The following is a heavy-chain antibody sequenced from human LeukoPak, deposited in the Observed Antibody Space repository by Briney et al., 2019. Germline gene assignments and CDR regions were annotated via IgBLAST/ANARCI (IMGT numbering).Heavy chain of an antibody. CDR3: AKSHLPNSYSGTYYCDY. D-gene: IGHD1-26*01. Sequence: PGGSLRLSCAAFGFTFSSYGMHWVRQAPAKGLEWVAFIRYDESKTFYGDSVKGRFTVSRDNSKNTLYLQMNSLRAEDTAVYYCAKSHLPNSYSGTYYCDYWGQGTQVTVSS. CDR1: GFTFSSYG. V-gene: IGHV3-30*02. CDR2: IRYDESKT. J-gene: IGHJ4*02.